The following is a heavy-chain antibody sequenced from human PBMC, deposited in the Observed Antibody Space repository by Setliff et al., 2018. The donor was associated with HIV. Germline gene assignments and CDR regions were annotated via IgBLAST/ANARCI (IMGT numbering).Heavy chain of an antibody. V-gene: IGHV3-64*04. J-gene: IGHJ4*02. Sequence: PGGSLRLSCAASGFAFSNYGMHWVRQAPGKRLEYVSAISNTGDHTYYADSVKGRFTISRDNAKNSLFLQMNSLRAEDTAVYYCASIELAAMVPVDYWGQGTLVTVSS. D-gene: IGHD5-18*01. CDR1: GFAFSNYG. CDR2: ISNTGDHT. CDR3: ASIELAAMVPVDY.